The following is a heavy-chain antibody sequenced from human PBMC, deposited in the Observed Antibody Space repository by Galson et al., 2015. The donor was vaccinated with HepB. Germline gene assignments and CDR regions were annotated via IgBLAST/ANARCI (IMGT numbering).Heavy chain of an antibody. Sequence: SVKVSCKASGFTFNSYGMSWVRQAPGQGLEWMGWISAYNGNTNYAQKLKGSVTMTTDTSTSTAYLELRSLRADDTAVYYCSRGVGEHGSGVIISPTCIDVWGQGTTVTVSS. V-gene: IGHV1-18*01. D-gene: IGHD3-10*01. CDR1: GFTFNSYG. CDR3: SRGVGEHGSGVIISPTCIDV. CDR2: ISAYNGNT. J-gene: IGHJ6*02.